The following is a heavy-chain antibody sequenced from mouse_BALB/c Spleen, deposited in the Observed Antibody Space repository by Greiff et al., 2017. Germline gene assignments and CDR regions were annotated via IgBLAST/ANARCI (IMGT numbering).Heavy chain of an antibody. CDR3: ARLLLRYWYFDV. D-gene: IGHD1-1*01. V-gene: IGHV5-6-5*01. J-gene: IGHJ1*01. CDR1: GFTFSSYA. Sequence: EVMLVESGGGLVKPGGSLKLSCAASGFTFSSYAMSWVRQTPEKRLEWVASISSGGSTYYPDSVKGRFTISRDNARNILYLQMSSLRSEDTAMYYCARLLLRYWYFDVWGAGTTVTVSS. CDR2: ISSGGST.